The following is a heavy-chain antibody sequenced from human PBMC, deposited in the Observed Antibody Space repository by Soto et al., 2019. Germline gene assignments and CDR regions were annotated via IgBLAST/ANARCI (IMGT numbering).Heavy chain of an antibody. V-gene: IGHV3-23*01. Sequence: GGSLRLSCAASGFTFSSYAMNWVRQAPGKGLEWVSAISGSGGSTYYADSVKGRFTISRDNSKNTLYLQMNSLRAEDTAVYYCAKDQPIAIAAYYYGMDVWGQGTTVTVSS. J-gene: IGHJ6*02. CDR2: ISGSGGST. CDR1: GFTFSSYA. CDR3: AKDQPIAIAAYYYGMDV. D-gene: IGHD6-13*01.